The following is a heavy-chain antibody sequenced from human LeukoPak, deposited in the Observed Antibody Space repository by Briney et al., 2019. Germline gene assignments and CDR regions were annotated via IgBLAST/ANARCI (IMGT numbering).Heavy chain of an antibody. CDR1: GGSISSGGYS. CDR3: ARGRFLTGYLFDY. V-gene: IGHV4-30-2*01. D-gene: IGHD3-9*01. J-gene: IGHJ4*02. Sequence: SETLSLTCAVSGGSISSGGYSWSWIRQPPGKGLEWIGYIYHSGSTYYNPSLKSRVTISVDRSKNQFSLKLSSVTAADTAVYYCARGRFLTGYLFDYWGQGTLVTVSS. CDR2: IYHSGST.